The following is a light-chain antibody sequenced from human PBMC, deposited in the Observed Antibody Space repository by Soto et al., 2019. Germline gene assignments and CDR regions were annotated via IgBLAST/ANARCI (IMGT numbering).Light chain of an antibody. J-gene: IGKJ1*01. CDR1: QSVSTNY. Sequence: VLTQSPGTLSLSPGDRATLSCRASQSVSTNYVAWYHQKPGQAPRLLIYGTSTRATGIPDRFSGSGSGTDFALTISRLEPEDFAVYYCQQYGTSPRTFGQGTKVELK. CDR2: GTS. V-gene: IGKV3-20*01. CDR3: QQYGTSPRT.